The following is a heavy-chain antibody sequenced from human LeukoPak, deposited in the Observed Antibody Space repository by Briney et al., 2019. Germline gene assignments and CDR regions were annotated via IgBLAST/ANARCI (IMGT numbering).Heavy chain of an antibody. CDR2: ISGSGAST. CDR1: GFTFSSYA. V-gene: IGHV3-23*01. Sequence: GGSLRLSCAASGFTFSSYAMSWVRQAPGKGLEWVSAISGSGASTFYADSVKGRFTISRDNSKSTLYLQMNSLRAEDTAVYYCAKGLRGRDSSSWYYFDYWGQGTLVTVSS. D-gene: IGHD6-13*01. J-gene: IGHJ4*02. CDR3: AKGLRGRDSSSWYYFDY.